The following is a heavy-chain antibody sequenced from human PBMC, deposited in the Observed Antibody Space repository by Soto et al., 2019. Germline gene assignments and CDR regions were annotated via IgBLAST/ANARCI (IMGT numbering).Heavy chain of an antibody. CDR2: IYPGDSDT. CDR3: ARRLYCSGGSCYSYYYYGMDV. D-gene: IGHD2-15*01. CDR1: GYSFTSYW. Sequence: PGESLKISCKGSGYSFTSYWIGWVRQMPGKGLEWMGIIYPGDSDTRYSPSFQGQVTISADKSISTAYLQWSSLKASDTAMYYCARRLYCSGGSCYSYYYYGMDVWGQGTTVTVSS. J-gene: IGHJ6*02. V-gene: IGHV5-51*01.